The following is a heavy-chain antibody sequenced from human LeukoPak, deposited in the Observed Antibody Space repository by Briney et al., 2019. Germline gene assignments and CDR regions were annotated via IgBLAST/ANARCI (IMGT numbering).Heavy chain of an antibody. V-gene: IGHV3-49*04. J-gene: IGHJ4*02. CDR3: TRVFRRDGYNSIDY. CDR1: GFTFGDYE. CDR2: IRRKTSGGTA. Sequence: GESLKISCTASGFTFGDYEMIWVRQAPGKGLEWVGFIRRKTSGGTAEYAASVKGRFIISRDDSKSIAYLQMNSLKTEDTALYYCTRVFRRDGYNSIDYWGQGTLVTVSS. D-gene: IGHD5-24*01.